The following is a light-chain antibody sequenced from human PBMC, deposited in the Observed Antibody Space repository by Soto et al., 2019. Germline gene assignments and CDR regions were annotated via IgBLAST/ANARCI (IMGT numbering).Light chain of an antibody. CDR1: SSDVGGYNY. Sequence: QSVLTQPASVSGSPGQSITISCTGTSSDVGGYNYVSWYQQHPGKAPKLMIYEVSNRPSGVSNRFSGSKSGNTASLTIPGLQAEDEADYYCSSYTGSSTYVFGTGTKVTVL. CDR2: EVS. J-gene: IGLJ1*01. CDR3: SSYTGSSTYV. V-gene: IGLV2-14*01.